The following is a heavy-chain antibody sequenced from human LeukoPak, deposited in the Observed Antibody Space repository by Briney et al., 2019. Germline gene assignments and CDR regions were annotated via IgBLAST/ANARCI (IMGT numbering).Heavy chain of an antibody. CDR1: GFTFSSYE. J-gene: IGHJ4*02. D-gene: IGHD3-22*01. CDR2: ISSSGSTI. V-gene: IGHV3-48*03. Sequence: QPGGSLRLSCAASGFTFSSYEMNWVRQAPGKGLEWVSYISSSGSTIYYADSVKGRFTISRDNAKNSLYLQMNSLRAEDTAVYYCARGRYDSSGYYSIFDYWGQGTLVTVSS. CDR3: ARGRYDSSGYYSIFDY.